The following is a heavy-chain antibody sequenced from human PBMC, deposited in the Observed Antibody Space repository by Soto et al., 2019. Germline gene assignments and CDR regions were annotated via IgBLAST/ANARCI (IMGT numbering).Heavy chain of an antibody. V-gene: IGHV1-18*01. CDR1: GYSFTSQG. Sequence: SVKVSCKASGYSFTSQGISWLRQAPGQGLEWMGWISTQNGKTQYAQKIQGRVTMTSETLTTTAYMELRSLRSYDTAVYYCARGRGTAHPLDTWGQRTLVTVSS. CDR3: ARGRGTAHPLDT. CDR2: ISTQNGKT. D-gene: IGHD1-1*01. J-gene: IGHJ5*02.